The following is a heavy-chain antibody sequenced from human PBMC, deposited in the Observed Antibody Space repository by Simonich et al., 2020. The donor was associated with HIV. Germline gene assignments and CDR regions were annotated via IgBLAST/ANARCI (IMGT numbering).Heavy chain of an antibody. Sequence: QVQLQESGPGLVQPSQTLSLPCTVSGGSISSDGYYWSWIRQHPGKGLDWIGYISYSGNTYYNPVLKSRVTISVDTSKNQFSLKLSSVTAADTAVYYCARVGIRMYAFDIWGQGTMVTVSS. J-gene: IGHJ3*02. D-gene: IGHD1-20*01. CDR2: ISYSGNT. V-gene: IGHV4-31*03. CDR1: GGSISSDGYY. CDR3: ARVGIRMYAFDI.